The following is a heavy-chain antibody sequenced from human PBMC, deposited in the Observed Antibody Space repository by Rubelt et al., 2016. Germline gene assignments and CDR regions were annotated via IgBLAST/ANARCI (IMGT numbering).Heavy chain of an antibody. CDR1: GYTFTGYY. V-gene: IGHV1-2*06. J-gene: IGHJ4*02. CDR2: INPNSGGT. D-gene: IGHD5-18*01. CDR3: ARSLVYGYTGIDY. Sequence: GASVKVSCKASGYTFTGYYIHWVRQAPGQGLEWMGRINPNSGGTNFAQKFQGRVTMTRDTSISTVYMELSRLTSDDTAVYYCARSLVYGYTGIDYWGLGNLGSVS.